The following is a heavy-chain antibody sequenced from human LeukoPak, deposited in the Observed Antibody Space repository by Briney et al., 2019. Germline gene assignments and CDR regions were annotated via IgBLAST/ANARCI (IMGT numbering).Heavy chain of an antibody. D-gene: IGHD1-14*01. J-gene: IGHJ5*02. CDR3: AGDHYLALKS. V-gene: IGHV4-34*01. Sequence: SETLSLTCAVYGGSFSDYYWSWIRQSPGKGLEWIVEISPSGSTNYKTSLKSRVTISMDTSKNQFSLRLNSVTAADPAVYYCAGDHYLALKSWGQGTLVTVSS. CDR1: GGSFSDYY. CDR2: ISPSGST.